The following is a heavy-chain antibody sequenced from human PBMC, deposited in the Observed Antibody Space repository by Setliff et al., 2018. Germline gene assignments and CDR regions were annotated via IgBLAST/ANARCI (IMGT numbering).Heavy chain of an antibody. CDR3: ARCSGSYDAFDI. CDR1: GGSISSGGYY. CDR2: IYYSGST. D-gene: IGHD1-26*01. J-gene: IGHJ3*02. Sequence: SETLSLTCTVSGGSISSGGYYWSWIRQHPGMGLEWIGYIYYSGSTYHNPSLKTLVTISVDTSKNQFSLKLSSVTAADTAVYYCARCSGSYDAFDIWGQG. V-gene: IGHV4-31*01.